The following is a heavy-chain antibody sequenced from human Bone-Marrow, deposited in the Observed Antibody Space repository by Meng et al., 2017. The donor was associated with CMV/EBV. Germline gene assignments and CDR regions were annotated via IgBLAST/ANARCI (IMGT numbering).Heavy chain of an antibody. D-gene: IGHD2-2*01. V-gene: IGHV1-2*02. CDR2: INPNSGGT. CDR3: AREGYCSSTSCSNDY. Sequence: ASVKVSCKASGYTFTGYFMHWVRQAPGQGLEWMGWINPNSGGTNYAQKFQGRVTMTRDTSISTAYMELSRLRSDDTVVYYCAREGYCSSTSCSNDYWGQGTLVTVSS. J-gene: IGHJ4*02. CDR1: GYTFTGYF.